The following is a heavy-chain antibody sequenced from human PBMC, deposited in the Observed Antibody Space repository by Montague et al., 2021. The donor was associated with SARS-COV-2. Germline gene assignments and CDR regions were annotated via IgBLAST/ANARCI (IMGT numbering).Heavy chain of an antibody. J-gene: IGHJ4*02. CDR2: FYYSGIT. V-gene: IGHV4-39*01. D-gene: IGHD2-21*01. Sequence: SETLSLTCNVSGGSMSSSFYYWGWIRQPPGKGLEWIGSFYYSGITYYNPSLKSRATISVDTSKNQFSLKLSSVTAADTAVYYCAGSVVSVALNYFDYWGQGTLVTVSS. CDR3: AGSVVSVALNYFDY. CDR1: GGSMSSSFYY.